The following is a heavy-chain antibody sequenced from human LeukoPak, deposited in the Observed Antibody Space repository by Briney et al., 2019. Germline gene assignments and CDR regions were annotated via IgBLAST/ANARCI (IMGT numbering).Heavy chain of an antibody. V-gene: IGHV3-7*01. Sequence: GGSLRLSCVASGFNFNDYWMRWVRQAPGKGLEWVANIKETGRELYYMDSVKGRFTISRDNTRNSLYLQMTSLRAEDTALYYCARNPAYDYSDYWGQGTLVTVSS. CDR2: IKETGREL. J-gene: IGHJ4*02. CDR1: GFNFNDYW. D-gene: IGHD2-21*01. CDR3: ARNPAYDYSDY.